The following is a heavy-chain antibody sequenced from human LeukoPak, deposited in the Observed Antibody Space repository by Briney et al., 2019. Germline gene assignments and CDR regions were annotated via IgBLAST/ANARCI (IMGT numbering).Heavy chain of an antibody. CDR3: ARGGWYLSWFDP. J-gene: IGHJ5*02. Sequence: GGSLRLTCAASGFTFSSYSMNWVRQAPGKGLEWVSYISSSSSTIYYADSVKGRFTISRDNARNSLYQQMNSLRAEDTAVYYCARGGWYLSWFDPWGQGTLVTVSS. V-gene: IGHV3-48*01. CDR1: GFTFSSYS. CDR2: ISSSSSTI. D-gene: IGHD6-19*01.